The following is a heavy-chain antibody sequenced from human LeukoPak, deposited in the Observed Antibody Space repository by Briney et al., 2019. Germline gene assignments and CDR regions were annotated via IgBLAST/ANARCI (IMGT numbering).Heavy chain of an antibody. V-gene: IGHV3-74*01. CDR2: IKSDGST. CDR1: GVTFSSYW. D-gene: IGHD3-22*01. Sequence: GGSLRLSCAASGVTFSSYWMHWVRQAPGKGLVWVSRIKSDGSTNYSDSVKGRFTISSDNAKNNVSLQMNSLRAEDPGVYYCARAPSEIGGYYPEYFRHWGQGTLVTVSS. CDR3: ARAPSEIGGYYPEYFRH. J-gene: IGHJ1*01.